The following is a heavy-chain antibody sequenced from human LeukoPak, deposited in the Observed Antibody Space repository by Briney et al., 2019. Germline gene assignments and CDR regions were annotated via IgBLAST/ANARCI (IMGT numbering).Heavy chain of an antibody. CDR3: ATGVVPAARGAPDAFDI. CDR1: GYTFTCYY. D-gene: IGHD2-2*01. J-gene: IGHJ3*02. Sequence: GASVKVSCKASGYTFTCYYMHWVRQAPGQGLEWMGWINPNSGGTKYAQKFQGRVTMTRDTSISTAYMELSRLRSDDTAVYYCATGVVPAARGAPDAFDIWGQGTMVTVSS. V-gene: IGHV1-2*02. CDR2: INPNSGGT.